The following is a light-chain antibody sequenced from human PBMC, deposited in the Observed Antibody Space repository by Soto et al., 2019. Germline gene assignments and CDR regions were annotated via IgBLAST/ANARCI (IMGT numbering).Light chain of an antibody. CDR2: GAS. Sequence: EIVMTQSPATLSVSPGETATLSCRARQSISSDLAWFQQKPGQAPRLLVYGASITASGIPARFSGSGSGTDFTLTISSLQSEDFAVYYCQQYNKWPPRTFGQGTKVDIK. CDR3: QQYNKWPPRT. J-gene: IGKJ1*01. V-gene: IGKV3-15*01. CDR1: QSISSD.